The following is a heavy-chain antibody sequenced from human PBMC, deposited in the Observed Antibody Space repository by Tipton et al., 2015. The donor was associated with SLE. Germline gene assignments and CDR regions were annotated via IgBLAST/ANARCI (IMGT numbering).Heavy chain of an antibody. CDR2: IYHSGST. Sequence: LRLSCAVSGYSISSGYYWGWIRQPPGKGLEWIGSIYHSGSTYYNPSLKSRFTISVGTSKNQFSLKLSSVTAADTAVYYCASAVVVNNDWYFDLWGRGTLVTVSS. V-gene: IGHV4-38-2*01. J-gene: IGHJ2*01. CDR3: ASAVVVNNDWYFDL. CDR1: GYSISSGYY. D-gene: IGHD3-22*01.